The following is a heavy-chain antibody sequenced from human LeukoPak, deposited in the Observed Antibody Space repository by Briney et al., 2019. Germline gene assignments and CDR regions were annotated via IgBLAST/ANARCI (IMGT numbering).Heavy chain of an antibody. V-gene: IGHV4-30-4*01. Sequence: SETLSLTCTVSGGSISSGDYYWSWIRQPPEKGLEWIGYIYYSGSTYYNPSLKSRVTISVDTSKNQFSLKLSSVTAADTAVYYCARGQVATADYDYWGQGTLVTVSS. CDR2: IYYSGST. J-gene: IGHJ4*02. CDR3: ARGQVATADYDY. CDR1: GGSISSGDYY. D-gene: IGHD5-12*01.